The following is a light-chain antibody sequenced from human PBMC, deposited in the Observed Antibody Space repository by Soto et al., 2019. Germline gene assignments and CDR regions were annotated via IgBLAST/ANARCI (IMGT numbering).Light chain of an antibody. V-gene: IGKV3-15*01. J-gene: IGKJ1*01. CDR2: GAS. CDR3: QQYDNWPPPWT. CDR1: QIVGNK. Sequence: EIVMTQCPATLSVAPGERVTLSCRASQIVGNKLAWYQQKPGQAPRLLTXGASTRATGIPARFLGRGSGTEFTLTIRSLQSEDFAVYYGQQYDNWPPPWTFGQGTKVDIK.